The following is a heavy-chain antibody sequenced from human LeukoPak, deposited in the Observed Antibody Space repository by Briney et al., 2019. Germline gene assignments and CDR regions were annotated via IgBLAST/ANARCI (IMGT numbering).Heavy chain of an antibody. J-gene: IGHJ4*02. CDR3: ARETGGVYFDY. Sequence: GASVKVSCKASGYTFSGYYMHWVRQAPGQGLEWMGWINPNSGGTNYAQKFQGRVTMTRDSSISTAYMELSRLRSDDTAVYYCARETGGVYFDYWGQGTLVTVSS. V-gene: IGHV1-2*02. D-gene: IGHD2-8*02. CDR2: INPNSGGT. CDR1: GYTFSGYY.